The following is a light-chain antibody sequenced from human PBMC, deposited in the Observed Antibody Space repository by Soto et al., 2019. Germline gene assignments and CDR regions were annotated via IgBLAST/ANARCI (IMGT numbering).Light chain of an antibody. CDR1: QSVGSS. CDR2: GIS. J-gene: IGKJ1*01. V-gene: IGKV3-11*01. CDR3: QQRSNWPT. Sequence: EIVMTQSPATLSVSPGERATLSGRASQSVGSSLAWYQQKPGQAPRPLIYGISNRATGIPARFSGIGSGTDFTLTISSLEPEDFAVDYCQQRSNWPTFCPLTKLDIK.